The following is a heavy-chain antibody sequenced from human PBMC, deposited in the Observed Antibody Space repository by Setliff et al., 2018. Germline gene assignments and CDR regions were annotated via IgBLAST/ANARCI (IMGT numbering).Heavy chain of an antibody. CDR2: VDPEDGET. D-gene: IGHD3-22*01. J-gene: IGHJ4*02. Sequence: GASVKVSCKASGYTFTDYYTHWVQQAPGKGLEWMGRVDPEDGETIYAEKFQGRVTITADTSTDTAYMELSSLRSEDTAVYYCAIHYYDSSGYFDYWGQGTLVTVSS. V-gene: IGHV1-69-2*01. CDR3: AIHYYDSSGYFDY. CDR1: GYTFTDYY.